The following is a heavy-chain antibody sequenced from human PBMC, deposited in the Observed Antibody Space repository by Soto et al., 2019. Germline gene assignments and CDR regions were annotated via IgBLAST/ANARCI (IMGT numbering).Heavy chain of an antibody. J-gene: IGHJ6*02. CDR1: GDTFKNCV. Sequence: QVQVVQSGAEVSRPRSSVKVSCKASGDTFKNCVISWVRQAPGQGLEWMGGIIPLFGTTDFAQRFQGRLTITTDESTTTAYMELSRLRSEDTATYYCAAELGFGKLSVVWGQGTTVIVSS. CDR3: AAELGFGKLSVV. V-gene: IGHV1-69*01. D-gene: IGHD3-10*01. CDR2: IIPLFGTT.